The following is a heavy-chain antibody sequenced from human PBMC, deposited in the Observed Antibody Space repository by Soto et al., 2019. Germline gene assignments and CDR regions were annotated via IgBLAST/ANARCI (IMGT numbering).Heavy chain of an antibody. CDR1: GGTFSSYA. V-gene: IGHV1-69*06. D-gene: IGHD4-17*01. CDR2: IIPIFGTA. Sequence: SVKVSCKASGGTFSSYAISWVRQAPGQGLEWMGGIIPIFGTANYAQKFQGRVTITADKSTSTAYMELSSLRSEDTAVYYCARVSDYGDNYYYYYGMDVWGQGTTVTVSS. CDR3: ARVSDYGDNYYYYYGMDV. J-gene: IGHJ6*02.